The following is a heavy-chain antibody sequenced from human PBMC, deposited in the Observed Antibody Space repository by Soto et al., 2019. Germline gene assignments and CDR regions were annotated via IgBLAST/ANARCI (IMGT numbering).Heavy chain of an antibody. J-gene: IGHJ4*02. D-gene: IGHD3-22*01. CDR2: IIPIFGTA. V-gene: IGHV1-69*13. CDR1: GGTFSSYA. CDR3: ARVDHYDSSGYYSVPDY. Sequence: SVKVSCKASGGTFSSYAISWVRQAPGQGLEWMGGIIPIFGTANYAQKFQGRVTITADESTSTAYMELSSLRSEDTAVYYCARVDHYDSSGYYSVPDYWGQGTLVTVSS.